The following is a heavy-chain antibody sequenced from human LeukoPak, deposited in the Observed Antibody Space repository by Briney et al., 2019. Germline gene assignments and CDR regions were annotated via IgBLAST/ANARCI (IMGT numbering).Heavy chain of an antibody. CDR1: GGSISSRSYY. D-gene: IGHD2-8*01. CDR2: IYYSGST. V-gene: IGHV4-39*07. Sequence: SGTLSLTCTVSGGSISSRSYYWGWIRQPPGKGLEWMGSIYYSGSTYYNPSLKSRVTISVDTSKNQFSLKLSSVTAADTAVYYCARDFRAGGGVFDIWGQGTMVNVFS. CDR3: ARDFRAGGGVFDI. J-gene: IGHJ3*02.